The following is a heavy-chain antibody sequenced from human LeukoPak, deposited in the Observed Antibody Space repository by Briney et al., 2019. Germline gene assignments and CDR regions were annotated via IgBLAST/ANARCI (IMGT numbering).Heavy chain of an antibody. D-gene: IGHD3-3*01. Sequence: SVKVSCKASGGTFSSQSISWVRQAPGQGLEWMGGIIPIFGTANYAQKFQGRVTITADESTSTAYMELSSLRSEDTAVYYCAKRGYDFWSENYYYMDVWGKGTTVTVSS. CDR1: GGTFSSQS. V-gene: IGHV1-69*13. CDR3: AKRGYDFWSENYYYMDV. CDR2: IIPIFGTA. J-gene: IGHJ6*03.